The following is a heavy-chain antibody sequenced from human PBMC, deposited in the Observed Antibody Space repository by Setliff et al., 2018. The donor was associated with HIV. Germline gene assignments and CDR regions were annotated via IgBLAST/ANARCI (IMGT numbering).Heavy chain of an antibody. CDR2: IDHRGRP. V-gene: IGHV4-34*01. CDR3: ARGPFPAAGFSGLRGGRTYYYYGMGV. CDR1: GGSFSDYY. D-gene: IGHD6-13*01. Sequence: SETLSLTCGIYGGSFSDYYWSWIRQPPGKGLEWIGEIDHRGRPKYNPSLNSRVTMSVDKSRNQFSLKVSSVTAADTAVYYCARGPFPAAGFSGLRGGRTYYYYGMGVWGQGTTVTVSS. J-gene: IGHJ6*02.